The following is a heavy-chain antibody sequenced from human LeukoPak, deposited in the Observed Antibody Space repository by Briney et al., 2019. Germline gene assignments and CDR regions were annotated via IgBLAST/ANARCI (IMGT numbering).Heavy chain of an antibody. CDR1: EFTFHSYA. CDR2: ISSNGGST. Sequence: GGSPRLSCAASEFTFHSYAMTWVRQAPGKGLEWVSSISSNGGSTYYADSVKGRFTISRDNSKNTLFLQMNSLRAEDTAVYSCAKVVGPFDYWGQGTLVTVSS. D-gene: IGHD1-26*01. V-gene: IGHV3-23*01. J-gene: IGHJ4*02. CDR3: AKVVGPFDY.